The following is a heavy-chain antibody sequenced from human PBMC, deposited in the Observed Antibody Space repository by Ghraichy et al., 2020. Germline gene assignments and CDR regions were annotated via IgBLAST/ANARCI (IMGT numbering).Heavy chain of an antibody. J-gene: IGHJ4*02. V-gene: IGHV4-39*01. CDR2: IYYSGST. Sequence: SETLSLTCTVSGGSISSSSYYWGWIRQPPWKGLEWIGSIYYSGSTYYNPSLKSRVTISVDTSKNQFSLKLSSVTAADTAVYYCARRIAAAGTVNWGQGTLVTVSS. CDR3: ARRIAAAGTVN. D-gene: IGHD6-13*01. CDR1: GGSISSSSYY.